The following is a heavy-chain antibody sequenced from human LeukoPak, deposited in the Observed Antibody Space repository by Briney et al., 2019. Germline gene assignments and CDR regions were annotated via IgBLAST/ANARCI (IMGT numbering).Heavy chain of an antibody. J-gene: IGHJ4*02. CDR3: ARDRDYGDPEFAS. D-gene: IGHD4-17*01. V-gene: IGHV3-48*04. CDR1: GFTFSSYS. Sequence: GGSLRLSCAASGFTFSSYSMNWVRQAPGQGLEWVSYISSSSSTIYYADSVKGRFTISRDNAKNSLYLQMNSLRAEDTAVYSCARDRDYGDPEFASWGQGTLVTVSS. CDR2: ISSSSSTI.